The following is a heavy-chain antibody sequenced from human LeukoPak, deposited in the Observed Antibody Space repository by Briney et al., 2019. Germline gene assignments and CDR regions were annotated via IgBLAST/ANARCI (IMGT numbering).Heavy chain of an antibody. V-gene: IGHV5-51*01. CDR2: IYPGDSDT. CDR3: ARHFYGDSHYYYGMDV. CDR1: GYSFSTYW. J-gene: IGHJ6*02. D-gene: IGHD4-17*01. Sequence: THGESLKISCKGSGYSFSTYWIGWVRQMPGKGLEWMGIIYPGDSDTRYSPSFQGQVTISADKSVSTAYLQWSSLKASDTAMYYCARHFYGDSHYYYGMDVWGQGTTVTVSS.